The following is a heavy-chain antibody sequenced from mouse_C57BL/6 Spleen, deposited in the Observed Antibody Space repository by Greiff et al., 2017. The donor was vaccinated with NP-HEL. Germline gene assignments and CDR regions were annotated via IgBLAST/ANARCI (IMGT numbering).Heavy chain of an antibody. CDR2: ISSGSSTI. CDR3: ARRYYDPAWFAY. Sequence: EVKVVESGGGLVKPGGSLKLSCAASGFTFSDYGMHWVRQAPEKGLEWVAYISSGSSTIYYADTVKGRFTISRDNAKNTLFLQMTSLRSEDTAMYYCARRYYDPAWFAYWGQGTLVTVSA. V-gene: IGHV5-17*01. D-gene: IGHD2-4*01. J-gene: IGHJ3*01. CDR1: GFTFSDYG.